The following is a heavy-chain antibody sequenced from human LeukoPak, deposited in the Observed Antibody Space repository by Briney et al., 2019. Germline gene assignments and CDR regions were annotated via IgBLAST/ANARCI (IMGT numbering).Heavy chain of an antibody. CDR2: IYPGDSDT. CDR1: GYSFTSYW. D-gene: IGHD4-17*01. J-gene: IGHJ4*02. Sequence: PGGSLRLSCKGSGYSFTSYWIGWVRQMPGKGLEWMGTIYPGDSDTRYSPSFQGQVTISADKSISTAYLQWSSLKASDTAMYYCARTTTVTCFDYWGQGTLVTVSS. V-gene: IGHV5-51*01. CDR3: ARTTTVTCFDY.